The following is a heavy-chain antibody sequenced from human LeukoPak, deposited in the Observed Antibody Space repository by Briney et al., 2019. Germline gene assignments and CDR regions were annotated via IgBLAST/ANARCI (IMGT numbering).Heavy chain of an antibody. CDR3: ARGRSGWYEDF. CDR2: ISYDGSNK. CDR1: GFTFSNYA. J-gene: IGHJ4*02. D-gene: IGHD6-19*01. V-gene: IGHV3-30*04. Sequence: PGGSLRLSCAASGFTFSNYAIHWVRQAPGKGLEWVAVISYDGSNKYYADSVKGRFTISRDNAKNSLYLQMNSLRAEDTAAYYCARGRSGWYEDFWGQGTLVTVSS.